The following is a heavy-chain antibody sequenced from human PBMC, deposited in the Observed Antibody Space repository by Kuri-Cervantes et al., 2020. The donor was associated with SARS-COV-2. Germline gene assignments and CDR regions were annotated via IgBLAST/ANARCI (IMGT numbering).Heavy chain of an antibody. CDR2: IWYDGSNK. J-gene: IGHJ3*02. CDR3: ARVSRITIFGVANDAFDI. V-gene: IGHV3-33*01. CDR1: GFTFSSYG. Sequence: GESLKISCAASGFTFSSYGTHWVRQAPGKGLEWVAVIWYDGSNKYYADSVKGRFTISRDNSKNTLYLQMNSLRAEDTAVYYCARVSRITIFGVANDAFDIWGQGTMVTVSS. D-gene: IGHD3-3*01.